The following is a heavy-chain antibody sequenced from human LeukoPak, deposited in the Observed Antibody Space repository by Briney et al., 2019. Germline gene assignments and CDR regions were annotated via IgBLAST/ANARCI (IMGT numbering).Heavy chain of an antibody. CDR3: ARELYNWNGRRHAIDI. CDR2: IYYSGST. J-gene: IGHJ3*02. V-gene: IGHV4-59*01. Sequence: SETLSRTCTVSGGSISRYYWSWVRQPPGKGLEYIGNIYYSGSTNYNPSLKSRVTISLDTSRSQFSLKLTSVTAADTAVYYCARELYNWNGRRHAIDIWGQGTMVTVSS. CDR1: GGSISRYY. D-gene: IGHD1-20*01.